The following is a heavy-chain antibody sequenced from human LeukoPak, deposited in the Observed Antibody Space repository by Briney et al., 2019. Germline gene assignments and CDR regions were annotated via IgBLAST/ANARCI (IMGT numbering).Heavy chain of an antibody. CDR3: ARGRVAGTSYYYGMDV. CDR2: ISFDGSNK. CDR1: GFTFSGYA. D-gene: IGHD6-19*01. J-gene: IGHJ6*02. V-gene: IGHV3-30-3*01. Sequence: GGSLRLSCVASGFTFSGYAMPWVRQAPGKGLEWVAVISFDGSNKYYADSVKGRFTISRDNSKNTLYLQMNSLRAEDTAVYYCARGRVAGTSYYYGMDVWGQGTTVTVSS.